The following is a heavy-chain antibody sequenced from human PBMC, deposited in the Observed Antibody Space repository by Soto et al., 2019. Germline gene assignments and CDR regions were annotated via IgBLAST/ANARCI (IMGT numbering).Heavy chain of an antibody. CDR2: ISYDGSNK. Sequence: QVQLVESGGGVVQPGRSLRLSCAASGFTFSSYAMHWVRQAPGKGLEWVAVISYDGSNKYYADSVKGRFTISRDNSKNTLYLQMNSLRAEDTAVYYCARGLGVVAATVNWFDPWGQGTLVTVSS. CDR3: ARGLGVVAATVNWFDP. D-gene: IGHD2-15*01. V-gene: IGHV3-30-3*01. CDR1: GFTFSSYA. J-gene: IGHJ5*02.